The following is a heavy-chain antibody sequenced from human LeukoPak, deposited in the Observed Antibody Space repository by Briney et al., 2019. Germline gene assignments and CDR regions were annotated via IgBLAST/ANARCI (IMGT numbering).Heavy chain of an antibody. D-gene: IGHD6-13*01. CDR2: IYSGGNT. CDR3: ARCSPFDY. Sequence: EAGGSLRLSCAASGFTFSDYYMSWIRQAPGKGLEWLSVIYSGGNTYYADSVKGRFTISRDNSKNTLYLQMNSLRVEDTAVYYCARCSPFDYWGQGTLVTVSS. CDR1: GFTFSDYY. V-gene: IGHV3-53*01. J-gene: IGHJ4*02.